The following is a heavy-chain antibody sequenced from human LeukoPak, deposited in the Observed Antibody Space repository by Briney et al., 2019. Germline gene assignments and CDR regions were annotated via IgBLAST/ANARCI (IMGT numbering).Heavy chain of an antibody. D-gene: IGHD3-3*01. CDR2: ISGSGAGT. CDR1: GFTFSSFA. J-gene: IGHJ4*02. V-gene: IGHV3-23*01. Sequence: PGGSLRLSCAGSGFTFSSFAMSWVRQAPGKGLDWVSSISGSGAGTYYADSVKGRFTISRDNSKNTLYLQMNSLRAEDTAVYYCAKPRDFSYWGQGTLVTVSS. CDR3: AKPRDFSY.